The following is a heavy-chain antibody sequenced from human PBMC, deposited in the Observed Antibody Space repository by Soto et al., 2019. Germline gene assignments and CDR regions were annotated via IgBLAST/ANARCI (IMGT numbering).Heavy chain of an antibody. V-gene: IGHV1-2*02. CDR1: GYTFTGYY. Sequence: QVQLVQSGPAVRKPGASIKVSCKASGYTFTGYYIHWVRQAPVQGLEWMGWMNPNNGDSKYAQKFQGRASMTRDMSITTAYLTLTSLRSADTAIFYCARARVAATRPRLDPWGQGTLVTVSS. D-gene: IGHD2-15*01. J-gene: IGHJ5*02. CDR2: MNPNNGDS. CDR3: ARARVAATRPRLDP.